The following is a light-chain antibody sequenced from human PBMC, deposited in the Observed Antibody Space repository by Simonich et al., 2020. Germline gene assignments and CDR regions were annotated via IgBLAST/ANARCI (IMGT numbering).Light chain of an antibody. CDR3: QSYDSSNPVV. J-gene: IGLJ2*01. V-gene: IGLV6-57*03. CDR2: EDN. CDR1: SGTIASNY. Sequence: NFMLTQPHSVSESPGKTVTISCTRSSGTIASNYVQWYQQRPGRAPTTVIYEDNQRPPGVPDRFSGSIDSSSNSASLTISGLKTEDEADYYCQSYDSSNPVVFGGGTKLTVL.